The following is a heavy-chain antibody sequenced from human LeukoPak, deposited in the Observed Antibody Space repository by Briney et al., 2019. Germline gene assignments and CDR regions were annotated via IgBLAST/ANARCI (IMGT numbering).Heavy chain of an antibody. V-gene: IGHV4-34*01. CDR1: GGSFSGYY. CDR2: INHSGST. CDR3: ARTRSATEASDY. Sequence: SETLSLTCAVYGGSFSGYYWSWIRQPPGKGLEWIGEINHSGSTNYNPSLKSRVTISVDTSKNQFSLKLSSVTAADTAVYYCARTRSATEASDYWGQGTLVTVSS. D-gene: IGHD1-14*01. J-gene: IGHJ4*02.